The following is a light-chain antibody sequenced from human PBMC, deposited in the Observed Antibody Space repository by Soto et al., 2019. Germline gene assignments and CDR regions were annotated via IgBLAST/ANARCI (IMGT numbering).Light chain of an antibody. Sequence: IRMTQSPSSFSASPGDRVTITCRASQSISSYLNWYQQKPGKAPKLLIYAASSLQSGVPSRFSGSGSGTDFTLTISSLQPEDFATYYCQQSYSTPQTFGQGTRLEIK. J-gene: IGKJ5*01. V-gene: IGKV1-39*01. CDR2: AAS. CDR1: QSISSY. CDR3: QQSYSTPQT.